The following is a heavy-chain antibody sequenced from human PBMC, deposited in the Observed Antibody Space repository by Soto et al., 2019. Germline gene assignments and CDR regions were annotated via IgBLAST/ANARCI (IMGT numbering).Heavy chain of an antibody. D-gene: IGHD6-13*01. CDR1: GYTFTSYA. Sequence: GASVKVSCKASGYTFTSYAMHWVRQAPGQRLEWMGWINAGNGNTKYSQKFQGRVTITRDTSASTAYMELSSLRSEDAAVYYCARVREQQLVPHGLSGMDVWGQGTTVTVSS. V-gene: IGHV1-3*01. CDR3: ARVREQQLVPHGLSGMDV. CDR2: INAGNGNT. J-gene: IGHJ6*02.